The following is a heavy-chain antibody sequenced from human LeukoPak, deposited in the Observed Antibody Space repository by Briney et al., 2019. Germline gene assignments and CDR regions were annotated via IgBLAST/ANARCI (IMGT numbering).Heavy chain of an antibody. J-gene: IGHJ4*02. V-gene: IGHV3-9*01. CDR1: GFTFDDYA. Sequence: GGSLRLSCAASGFTFDDYAMHWVRQAPGKSLEWVSGISWNSGSIVYVDSVKGRFTISRDNAKNSLYLQMNSLRAEDTALYYCAKGSFGWLRSRFDYWGQGTLVTVSS. CDR3: AKGSFGWLRSRFDY. CDR2: ISWNSGSI. D-gene: IGHD5-12*01.